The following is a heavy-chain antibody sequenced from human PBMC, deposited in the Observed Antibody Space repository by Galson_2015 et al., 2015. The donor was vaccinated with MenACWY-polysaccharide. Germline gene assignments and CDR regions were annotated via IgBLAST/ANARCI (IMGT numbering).Heavy chain of an antibody. D-gene: IGHD3-10*01. Sequence: PALVKPTQPLTLPCTFSGFSPSTSGVSVVWIRQPPGKALEWLALIYWDDDKRYSPSLKSRLTITKDTSKNQEVLTITNMDPLDTATYYCARNTDGSGAYYGHYYGMDVWGQGTTVTVSS. J-gene: IGHJ6*02. CDR1: GFSPSTSGVS. CDR3: ARNTDGSGAYYGHYYGMDV. CDR2: IYWDDDK. V-gene: IGHV2-5*02.